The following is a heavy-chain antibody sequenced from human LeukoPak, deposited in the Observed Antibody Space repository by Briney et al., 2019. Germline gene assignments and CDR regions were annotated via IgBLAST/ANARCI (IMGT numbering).Heavy chain of an antibody. J-gene: IGHJ4*02. D-gene: IGHD3-3*01. CDR1: GYTFTSYG. V-gene: IGHV1-18*01. CDR3: ARVDDFRSGYGEKTSDY. Sequence: ASVKVSCKASGYTFTSYGISWVRQAPGQGLEWMGWISAYNGNTNYAQKLQGRVTMTTDTSTSTAYMELRSLRSDDTAVYYCARVDDFRSGYGEKTSDYWGQGTLVTVSS. CDR2: ISAYNGNT.